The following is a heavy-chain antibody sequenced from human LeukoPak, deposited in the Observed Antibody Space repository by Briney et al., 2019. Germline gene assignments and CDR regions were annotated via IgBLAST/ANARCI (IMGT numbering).Heavy chain of an antibody. V-gene: IGHV3-7*01. CDR2: IKQDGSEK. D-gene: IGHD6-19*01. CDR1: GGSFSGYY. CDR3: ARDRGGSGWYEFEC. J-gene: IGHJ4*02. Sequence: PSETLSLTCAVYGGSFSGYYWSWIRQHPGKGLEWVANIKQDGSEKYYVDSVKGRFTISRDNAKNSLYLQMNSLRAEDTAVYYCARDRGGSGWYEFECWGQGTLVTVSS.